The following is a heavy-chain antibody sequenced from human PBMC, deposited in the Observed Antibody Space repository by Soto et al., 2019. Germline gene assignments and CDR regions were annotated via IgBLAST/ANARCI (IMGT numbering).Heavy chain of an antibody. D-gene: IGHD6-13*01. J-gene: IGHJ5*02. CDR2: IYYSGST. CDR1: GGSISSSSYY. V-gene: IGHV4-39*01. Sequence: PSETLSLTCTVSGGSISSSSYYWGWIRQPPGKGLEWIGSIYYSGSTYYNPSLKSRVTISVDTSKNQFSLKLSSVTAADTAVYYCARRGYSSITFDPWGQGTLVTVS. CDR3: ARRGYSSITFDP.